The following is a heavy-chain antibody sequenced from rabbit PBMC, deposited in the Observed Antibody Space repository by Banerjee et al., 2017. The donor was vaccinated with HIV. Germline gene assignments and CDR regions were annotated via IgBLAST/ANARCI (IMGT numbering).Heavy chain of an antibody. CDR3: ARGYAKHL. Sequence: QEQLEESGGDLVKPEASLTLTCTASRFSFSSAHWIYWVRQAPGKGLEWIAWMNNGDGSTYYASWAKGRFTVSNTSSTTVTLHMTSLTAADTATYFCARGYAKHLWGQGTLVTVS. J-gene: IGHJ4*01. V-gene: IGHV1S45*01. CDR1: RFSFSSAHW. CDR2: MNNGDGST. D-gene: IGHD6-1*01.